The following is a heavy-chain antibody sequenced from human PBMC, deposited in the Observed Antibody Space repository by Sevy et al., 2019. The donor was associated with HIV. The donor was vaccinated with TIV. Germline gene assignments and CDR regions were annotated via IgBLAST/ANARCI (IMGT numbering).Heavy chain of an antibody. D-gene: IGHD2-8*01. CDR2: TRRGGYT. Sequence: SETLSLTCIVSGASISNTAYYGAGIRQSPGRGREWIPRTRRGGYTFSTPPLKSPVTISADTSKNQFSLKLTSVSAADTSIYYCVGPKLTYTNGWHYFDYWGQGTVVTVSS. CDR3: VGPKLTYTNGWHYFDY. V-gene: IGHV4-39*01. CDR1: GASISNTAYY. J-gene: IGHJ4*02.